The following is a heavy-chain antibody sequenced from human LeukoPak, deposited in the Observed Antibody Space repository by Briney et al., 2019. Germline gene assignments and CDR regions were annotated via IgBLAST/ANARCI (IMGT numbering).Heavy chain of an antibody. J-gene: IGHJ2*01. CDR3: ARDSRYHSSSSYFNL. D-gene: IGHD6-6*01. CDR2: IYHSGTT. V-gene: IGHV4-4*02. Sequence: PSETLSLTCNVSGGSFSSSHWWTWVRQPPGKGLEWIGEIYHSGTTNYNPSLKSRVTISIDKSNNQFSLRLNSVTAADTAVYYCARDSRYHSSSSYFNLWGRGTLVTVSS. CDR1: GGSFSSSHW.